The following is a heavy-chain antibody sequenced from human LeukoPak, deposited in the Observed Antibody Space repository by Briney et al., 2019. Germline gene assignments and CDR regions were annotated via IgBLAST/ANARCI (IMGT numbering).Heavy chain of an antibody. V-gene: IGHV4-4*07. Sequence: ASETLSLTCTVSGGYISSYYWSWIRQPAGKGLEWIGQIHTSGSTNYNPSLKSRVAMSVDTSKNQFSLELSSVTAADTAVYYCAGRALTTGWSFDYWGQGALVTVSS. CDR1: GGYISSYY. CDR3: AGRALTTGWSFDY. CDR2: IHTSGST. D-gene: IGHD6-19*01. J-gene: IGHJ4*02.